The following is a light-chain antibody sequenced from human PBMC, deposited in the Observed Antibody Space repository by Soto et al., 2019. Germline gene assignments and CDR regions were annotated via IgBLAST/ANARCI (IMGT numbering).Light chain of an antibody. CDR2: GAS. CDR3: QQYGSSPWT. J-gene: IGKJ1*01. Sequence: EIVWTQSPGTLSLSPGERATLSCRASQSVSSSYLAWYQQKPGQAPGLLFYGASSRATGIPDRFSGSGSGTDFTLTISRLEPEDFAVYYCQQYGSSPWTFGQGTKVEIK. V-gene: IGKV3-20*01. CDR1: QSVSSSY.